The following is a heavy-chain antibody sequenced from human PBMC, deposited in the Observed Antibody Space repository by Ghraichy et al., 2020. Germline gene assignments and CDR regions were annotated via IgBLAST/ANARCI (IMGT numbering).Heavy chain of an antibody. Sequence: SETLSLTCAISGDSVSSNSAAWNWIRQSPSRGLEWLGRTYYRSKWYNDYAVSVKSRITINPDTSKNQFSLQLNSVTPEDTAVYYCALDRYNWNYGPFDIWGQGTMVTVSS. V-gene: IGHV6-1*01. CDR2: TYYRSKWYN. D-gene: IGHD1-7*01. J-gene: IGHJ3*02. CDR1: GDSVSSNSAA. CDR3: ALDRYNWNYGPFDI.